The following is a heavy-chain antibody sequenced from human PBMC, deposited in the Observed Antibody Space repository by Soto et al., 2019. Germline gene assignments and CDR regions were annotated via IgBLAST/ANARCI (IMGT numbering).Heavy chain of an antibody. Sequence: PGGSLRLSCEGSGFTFSDYYISWIRQAPGKGLEWISYSSNSGTFSRYADSVKGRFSISRDNTTNLLYLQMNSLRAEDTAVYYCARSSDSYNRLDYWGQGTPVTVSS. CDR1: GFTFSDYY. V-gene: IGHV3-11*06. CDR3: ARSSDSYNRLDY. J-gene: IGHJ4*02. CDR2: SSNSGTFS. D-gene: IGHD2-21*02.